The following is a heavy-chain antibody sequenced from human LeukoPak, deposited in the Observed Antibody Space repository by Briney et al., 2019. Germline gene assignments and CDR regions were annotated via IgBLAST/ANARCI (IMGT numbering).Heavy chain of an antibody. V-gene: IGHV3-21*06. J-gene: IGHJ6*03. CDR1: GFSFSFYT. CDR3: AKGKSGSYYYYMDV. Sequence: GGSLRLSCAASGFSFSFYTLNWVRQAPGKGLEWVSSISDGGSEVYYADPIKGRFAISRDDAKNSLSLEMNSLRVEETATYYCAKGKSGSYYYYMDVWGKGTTVTVSS. CDR2: ISDGGSEV.